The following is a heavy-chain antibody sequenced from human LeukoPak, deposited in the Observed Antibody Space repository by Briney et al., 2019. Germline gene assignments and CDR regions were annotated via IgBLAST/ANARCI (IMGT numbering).Heavy chain of an antibody. CDR1: GYTFTGYY. CDR3: ARARSPVLYYDILTGPNMDV. CDR2: INPNNGGT. Sequence: AVKVSCKASGYTFTGYYMHWVGQAPAQELEWMGWINPNNGGTNYAQKFQGRVTMTSDTSISTAYMELSRLESDDKTVYYCARARSPVLYYDILTGPNMDVWGKGTTVTVSS. D-gene: IGHD3-9*01. J-gene: IGHJ6*03. V-gene: IGHV1-2*02.